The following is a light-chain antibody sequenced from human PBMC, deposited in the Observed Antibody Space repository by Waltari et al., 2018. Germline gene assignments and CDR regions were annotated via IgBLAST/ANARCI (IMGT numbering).Light chain of an antibody. CDR2: DVS. V-gene: IGKV3-11*01. CDR1: QSVSSY. Sequence: EIVLTQSPATLSLSPGERATLSCRASQSVSSYLAWYQHKPGQAPRLLIHDVSNRATGIPARFSGSGSGTDFTLTISSLEPEDFAVYYCQQYKNWPPSPWTFGQGTKVEIK. J-gene: IGKJ1*01. CDR3: QQYKNWPPSPWT.